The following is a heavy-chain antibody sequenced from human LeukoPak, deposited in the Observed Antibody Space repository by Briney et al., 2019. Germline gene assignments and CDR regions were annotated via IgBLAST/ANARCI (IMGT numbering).Heavy chain of an antibody. CDR3: AKVSGSYHYYGMDV. V-gene: IGHV3-30*02. J-gene: IGHJ6*02. CDR2: IRYDGSNK. Sequence: GGSLRLSCAASGFTFSSYGMHWVRQAPGKGLEWVAFIRYDGSNKYYADSVKGRFTISRDNSKNTLYLQMNSLRAEDTAVYYCAKVSGSYHYYGMDVWGQGTTVTVSS. D-gene: IGHD1-26*01. CDR1: GFTFSSYG.